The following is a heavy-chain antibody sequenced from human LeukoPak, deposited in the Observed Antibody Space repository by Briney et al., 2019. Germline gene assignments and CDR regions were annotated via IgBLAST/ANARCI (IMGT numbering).Heavy chain of an antibody. CDR2: INPSGGST. CDR3: ARGPRITLVRGGQWYFYMDV. V-gene: IGHV1-46*01. D-gene: IGHD3-10*01. J-gene: IGHJ6*03. CDR1: GYTFTSYY. Sequence: GASVKVSCKASGYTFTSYYIHWMRQAPGQGLEWMGIINPSGGSTNYAQKFQGGVTMTRDTSTSTVYMELRSLRSDDTAVYYCARGPRITLVRGGQWYFYMDVWGKGTTVTVSS.